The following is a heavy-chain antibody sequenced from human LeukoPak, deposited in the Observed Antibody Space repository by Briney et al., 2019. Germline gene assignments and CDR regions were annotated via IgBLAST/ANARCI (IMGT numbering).Heavy chain of an antibody. D-gene: IGHD5-24*01. CDR2: INHSGST. CDR3: ARKAGDGYNSVWFDP. V-gene: IGHV4-34*01. J-gene: IGHJ5*02. CDR1: GGSFSGYY. Sequence: SETLSLTCAVYGGSFSGYYWSWIRQPPGQGLEWIGEINHSGSTNYNPSLKSRVTISVDTSKNQFSLNLSSVTAADTAVYYCARKAGDGYNSVWFDPWGQGTLVTVSS.